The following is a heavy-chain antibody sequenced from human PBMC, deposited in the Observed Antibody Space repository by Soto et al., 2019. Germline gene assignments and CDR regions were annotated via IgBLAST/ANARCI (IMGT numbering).Heavy chain of an antibody. D-gene: IGHD2-2*01. CDR1: GFTFSSYG. Sequence: GGSLRLSCAASGFTFSSYGMHWVRQAPGKGLEWVAVISYDGSNKYYADSVKGRFTISRDNSKNTLYLQMNSLRAEDTAVYYCAKDLDGPATAPRDYGMDVWGQGTTVTVSS. V-gene: IGHV3-30*18. J-gene: IGHJ6*02. CDR2: ISYDGSNK. CDR3: AKDLDGPATAPRDYGMDV.